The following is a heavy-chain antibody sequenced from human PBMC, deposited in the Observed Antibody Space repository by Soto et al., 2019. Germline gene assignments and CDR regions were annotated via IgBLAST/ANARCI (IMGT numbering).Heavy chain of an antibody. CDR2: IYAGNSDT. CDR3: ARERYTSGYTYYFEY. V-gene: IGHV5-51*01. J-gene: IGHJ4*02. D-gene: IGHD3-22*01. CDR1: GYTFDNYW. Sequence: GESLKISCKGSGYTFDNYWIGWVRQMPGKGLEWMGIIYAGNSDTIYSPSFQGQVTISADKSISTAYLQWSSLKASDTAIYYCARERYTSGYTYYFEYWGQGTLVTVSS.